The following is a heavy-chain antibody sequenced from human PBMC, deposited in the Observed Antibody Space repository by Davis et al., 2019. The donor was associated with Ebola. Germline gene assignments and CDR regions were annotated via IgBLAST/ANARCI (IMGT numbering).Heavy chain of an antibody. CDR3: ARGFTGTYYYGMDV. J-gene: IGHJ6*02. D-gene: IGHD2-8*02. Sequence: MPSETLSLTCTVSGGSVSNYYWSWTRQPPGKGLEWIGYIYYRGSTNYNPSLKSRVTISVDTSKNQFSLKLSSVTAADTAVYYCARGFTGTYYYGMDVWGQGTTVTVSS. V-gene: IGHV4-59*08. CDR1: GGSVSNYY. CDR2: IYYRGST.